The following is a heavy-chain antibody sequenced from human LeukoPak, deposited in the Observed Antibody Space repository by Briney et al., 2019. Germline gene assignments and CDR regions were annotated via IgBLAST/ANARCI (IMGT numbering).Heavy chain of an antibody. CDR3: ARADCRTTSCYTPDF. J-gene: IGHJ4*02. Sequence: SETLSLTCTVSGGSISSSYWTWIRHPPGKGLECIGYISYIGSTNYNPSLKSRVTISIDTSKNQFSLKLNSVTAADTAVYYCARADCRTTSCYTPDFWGQGTLVTVSS. D-gene: IGHD2-2*02. V-gene: IGHV4-59*01. CDR1: GGSISSSY. CDR2: ISYIGST.